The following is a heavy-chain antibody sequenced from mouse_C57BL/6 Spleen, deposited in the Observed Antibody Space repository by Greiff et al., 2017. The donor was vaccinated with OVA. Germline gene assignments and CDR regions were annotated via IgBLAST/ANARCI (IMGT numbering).Heavy chain of an antibody. CDR2: ISSGGSYT. CDR3: ARQGYYYGSSRWYFDV. J-gene: IGHJ1*03. Sequence: EVHLVESGGDLVKPGGSLKLSCAASGFTFSSYGMSWVRQTPDKRLEWVATISSGGSYTYYPDSVKGRFTISRDNAKKTLYLQMSSLKSEDTAMYYCARQGYYYGSSRWYFDVWGTGTTVTVSS. CDR1: GFTFSSYG. V-gene: IGHV5-6*01. D-gene: IGHD1-1*01.